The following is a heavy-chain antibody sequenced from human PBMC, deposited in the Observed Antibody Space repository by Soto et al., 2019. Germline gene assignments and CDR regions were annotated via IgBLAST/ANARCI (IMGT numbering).Heavy chain of an antibody. CDR3: ARDLYYSSGRYFDHDAFDI. CDR1: GYNFTSYG. V-gene: IGHV1-18*01. Sequence: QVQLVQSGADVKKPGASVKVSCKASGYNFTSYGISWMRQAPGQGLEWMGWISPHNDRTKYARRFQDRVTMTTETPTSTVYMELGSLRSADTAVYYCARDLYYSSGRYFDHDAFDIWGQGTVVTVSS. CDR2: ISPHNDRT. J-gene: IGHJ3*02. D-gene: IGHD6-19*01.